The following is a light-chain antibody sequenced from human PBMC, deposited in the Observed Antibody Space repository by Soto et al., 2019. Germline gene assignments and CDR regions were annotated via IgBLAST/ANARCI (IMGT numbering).Light chain of an antibody. V-gene: IGLV1-51*01. J-gene: IGLJ1*01. CDR1: GSNIGTHS. CDR3: ASWDSGLIAGV. Sequence: QPVLTQPPSVSAAPGQAVTISCSGTGSNIGTHSVSWYQQLPGTVPKLLIYDNNKRPSEIPDRFSGSKSATSATLGITGVLTEDEADYYCASWDSGLIAGVFGAGTKHTVL. CDR2: DNN.